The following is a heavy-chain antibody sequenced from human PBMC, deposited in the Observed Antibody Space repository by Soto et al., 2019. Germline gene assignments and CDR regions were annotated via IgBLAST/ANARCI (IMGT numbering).Heavy chain of an antibody. V-gene: IGHV1-8*01. D-gene: IGHD3-3*01. CDR2: MNPNSGNT. J-gene: IGHJ5*02. CDR1: GYTFTSYH. CDR3: ARDYDFWSDRDWFDP. Sequence: ASVKVSCKASGYTFTSYHINWVRQATGQGLEWMGWMNPNSGNTGYAQKFQGRVTMTRNTSISTAYMELSSLRSEDTAVYYCARDYDFWSDRDWFDPWGQGTLVTVSS.